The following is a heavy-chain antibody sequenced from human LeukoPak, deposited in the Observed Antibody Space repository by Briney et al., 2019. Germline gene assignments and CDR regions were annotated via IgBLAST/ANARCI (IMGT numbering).Heavy chain of an antibody. CDR2: IIPIFGTA. J-gene: IGHJ4*02. Sequence: SVKISCKASGGTFSSYAISWVRQAPGQGLEWMGRIIPIFGTANYAQKFQGRVTITTDESTSTAYMELSSLRSEDTAVYYCSRVGSYCSGGSCRQYYFDYWGQGTLVTVSS. CDR1: GGTFSSYA. D-gene: IGHD2-15*01. CDR3: SRVGSYCSGGSCRQYYFDY. V-gene: IGHV1-69*05.